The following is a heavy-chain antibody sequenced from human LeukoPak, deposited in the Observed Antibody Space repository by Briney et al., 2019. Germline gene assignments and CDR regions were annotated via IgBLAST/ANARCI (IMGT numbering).Heavy chain of an antibody. J-gene: IGHJ4*02. D-gene: IGHD3-22*01. CDR1: AYTFTSYD. CDR2: ISTYNGNT. CDR3: ARESLRPQLVVAVTEFFDY. Sequence: ASVKISCKASAYTFTSYDISWGRHELGEEVEWMGGISTYNGNTNYAQKFQGRVTMSTDTSTSRAYTELRSLRSDDPAVYYCARESLRPQLVVAVTEFFDYWAQGPVVSVPS. V-gene: IGHV1-18*01.